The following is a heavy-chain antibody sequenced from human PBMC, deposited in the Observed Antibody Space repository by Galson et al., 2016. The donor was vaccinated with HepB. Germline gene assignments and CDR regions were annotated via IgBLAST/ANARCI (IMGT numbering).Heavy chain of an antibody. CDR3: ARDYPYGTIGYYDILTGNYYYYDGMDV. Sequence: SVKVSCKASGYTFTSYGISWVRQAPGQGLEWMGWISAYNGNTNYAQKLQGRVTMTTDTSTSTAYMELRSLRSDDTAVYYCARDYPYGTIGYYDILTGNYYYYDGMDVWGQGTTVTVSS. V-gene: IGHV1-18*01. J-gene: IGHJ6*02. D-gene: IGHD3-9*01. CDR1: GYTFTSYG. CDR2: ISAYNGNT.